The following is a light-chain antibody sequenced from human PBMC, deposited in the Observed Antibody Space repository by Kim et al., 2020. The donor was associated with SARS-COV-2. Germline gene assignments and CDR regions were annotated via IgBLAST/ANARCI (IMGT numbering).Light chain of an antibody. CDR1: QGINSL. V-gene: IGKV1-12*01. CDR2: PAS. Sequence: AYVGDRVTLTRRASQGINSLLAWYQQKPGKAPKLLSFPASSLESGVPSRCSGSGYGTDFTLTISSLQPEDFATHICQQAKNFTLTFGGGTKGDIK. J-gene: IGKJ4*01. CDR3: QQAKNFTLT.